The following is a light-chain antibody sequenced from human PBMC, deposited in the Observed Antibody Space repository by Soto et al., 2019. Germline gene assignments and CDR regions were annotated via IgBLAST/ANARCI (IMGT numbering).Light chain of an antibody. CDR3: QEYNSPLYT. J-gene: IGKJ2*01. CDR1: QSISSW. Sequence: DIQMTQSPSTLSASVGDRVTITCRASQSISSWLAWYQQKPWKAPKLLIYDASSLESGVPSRFSGSGSGTAFTLTSSSLQPDDFATYYCQEYNSPLYTFGQGPKLEI. CDR2: DAS. V-gene: IGKV1-5*01.